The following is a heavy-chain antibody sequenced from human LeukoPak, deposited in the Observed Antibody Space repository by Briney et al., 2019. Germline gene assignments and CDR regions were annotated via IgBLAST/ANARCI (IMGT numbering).Heavy chain of an antibody. J-gene: IGHJ4*02. CDR2: IPYDGSNK. Sequence: SGRSLRLSCAASGFTFSSYGMHWVRQAPGKGLEWVAVIPYDGSNKYYADSVKGRFTISRDNSKNTLYLQMNSLRAEDTAVYYCAKPYYYDSSGYKYYFDYWGQGTLVTVSS. CDR3: AKPYYYDSSGYKYYFDY. D-gene: IGHD3-22*01. V-gene: IGHV3-30*18. CDR1: GFTFSSYG.